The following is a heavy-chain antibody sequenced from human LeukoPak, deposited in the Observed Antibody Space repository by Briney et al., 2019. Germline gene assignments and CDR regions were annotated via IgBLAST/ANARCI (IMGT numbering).Heavy chain of an antibody. J-gene: IGHJ4*02. CDR1: GGSISRYN. D-gene: IGHD6-6*01. Sequence: LETLSLTCTVSGGSISRYNWSWIRQPPGKGLEWIGYIYYSGSTNYNPSLKSRVTISVDTSKNQFSLKLSSVTAADTAVYYCARRSSSLDYWGQGTLVTVSS. CDR2: IYYSGST. V-gene: IGHV4-59*08. CDR3: ARRSSSLDY.